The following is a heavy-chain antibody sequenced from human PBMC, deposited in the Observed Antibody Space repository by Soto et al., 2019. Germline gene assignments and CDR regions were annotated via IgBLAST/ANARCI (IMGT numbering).Heavy chain of an antibody. J-gene: IGHJ4*02. V-gene: IGHV1-8*01. D-gene: IGHD2-15*01. CDR3: AWAAYRSLRFSSH. CDR1: GYNISSYD. CDR2: MDPNRGHS. Sequence: ASVKVSCKASGYNISSYDIIWVRQAAGKGLEWMGWMDPNRGHSDSVQNFRGRVTMTTNISASTAYMELSGLRSDDTGVYYCAWAAYRSLRFSSHWAQGTLVTVS.